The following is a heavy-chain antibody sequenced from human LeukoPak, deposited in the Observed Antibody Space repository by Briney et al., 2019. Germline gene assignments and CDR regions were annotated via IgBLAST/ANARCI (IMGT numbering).Heavy chain of an antibody. CDR1: GFSLTTSGMC. V-gene: IGHV4-39*07. Sequence: SGPTLVKPTQTLTLTCTFSGFSLTTSGMCVSWIRQPPGKGLEWIGSIYYSGSTYYNPSLKSRVTISVDTSKNQFSLKLSSVTAADTAVYYCARASSYSSSSCWFDPWGQGTLVTVSS. D-gene: IGHD6-13*01. CDR2: IYYSGST. CDR3: ARASSYSSSSCWFDP. J-gene: IGHJ5*02.